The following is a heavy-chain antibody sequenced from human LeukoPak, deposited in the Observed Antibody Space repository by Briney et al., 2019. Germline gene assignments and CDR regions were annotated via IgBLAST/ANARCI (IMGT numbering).Heavy chain of an antibody. CDR2: ISARGIST. D-gene: IGHD3-3*01. CDR1: GFTFSSSA. J-gene: IGHJ4*02. V-gene: IGHV3-23*01. Sequence: PTGGSLRLSCAASGFTFSSSAVSWVRQAPGKGLEWVSTISARGISTYYADSVKGRFTISRDNSKNTLYLQMNSLRGDDIGVYYYAKSFDFSNGHSPILTPFASWGQGTLVSVSS. CDR3: AKSFDFSNGHSPILTPFAS.